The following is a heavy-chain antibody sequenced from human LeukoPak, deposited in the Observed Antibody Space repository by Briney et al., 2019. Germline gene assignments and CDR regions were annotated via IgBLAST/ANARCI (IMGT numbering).Heavy chain of an antibody. CDR2: XYHSGST. CDR3: ARDLHLYYYDSSDWGNYMDV. Sequence: PXQTXXLTXTXSXGSIXXGGYYWXXXRXPXXXGXXXIXXXYHSGSTYYNPSLKSRVTISVDRSKNQFSLKLSSVTAADTAVYYCARDLHLYYYDSSDWGNYMDVWGKGTTVTVSS. V-gene: IGHV4-30-2*01. D-gene: IGHD3-22*01. J-gene: IGHJ6*03. CDR1: XGSIXXGGYY.